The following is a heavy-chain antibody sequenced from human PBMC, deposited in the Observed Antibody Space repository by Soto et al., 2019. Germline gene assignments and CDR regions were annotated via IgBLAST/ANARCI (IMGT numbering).Heavy chain of an antibody. CDR2: IYHSGST. CDR1: GGSISSGGYS. V-gene: IGHV4-30-2*01. J-gene: IGHJ5*02. D-gene: IGHD3-10*01. CDR3: ARFCGASLSHSCLDA. Sequence: SETLSLTCAVSGGSISSGGYSWSWIRQPPGKGLEWIGYIYHSGSTYYSPSFQGQVTISADKSRSTAYLQWSSLRASDSAMYYCARFCGASLSHSCLDALGQGALVTVSS.